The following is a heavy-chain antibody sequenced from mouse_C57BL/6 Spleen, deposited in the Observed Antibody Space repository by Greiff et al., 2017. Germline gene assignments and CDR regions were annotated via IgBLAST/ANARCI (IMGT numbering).Heavy chain of an antibody. V-gene: IGHV5-17*01. CDR2: ISSGSSTI. J-gene: IGHJ4*01. CDR1: GFTFSDYG. CDR3: ARSYGSIQYYYAMDY. D-gene: IGHD1-1*01. Sequence: EVQRVESGGGLVKPGGSLKLSCAASGFTFSDYGMHWVRQAPEKGLEWVAYISSGSSTIYYADTVKGRFTISGDNAKNTLFLQMTSLRSEDTAMYYCARSYGSIQYYYAMDYWGQGTSVTVSS.